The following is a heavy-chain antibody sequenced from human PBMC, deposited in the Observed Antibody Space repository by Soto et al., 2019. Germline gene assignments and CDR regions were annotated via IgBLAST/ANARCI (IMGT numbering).Heavy chain of an antibody. CDR1: GNTFTINK. CDR2: INPRDGST. J-gene: IGHJ6*02. V-gene: IGHV1-46*01. D-gene: IGHD3-3*01. CDR3: ARDLNHDFWTDPYHFFGMDV. Sequence: GASVKVSCKVSGNTFTINKIHCVVQSPLQWRDGMGMINPRDGSTTYAQTFRGRLIVTRDTSTTMVYMELSSLIFDDTAVYFCARDLNHDFWTDPYHFFGMDVWGQGTTVTVSS.